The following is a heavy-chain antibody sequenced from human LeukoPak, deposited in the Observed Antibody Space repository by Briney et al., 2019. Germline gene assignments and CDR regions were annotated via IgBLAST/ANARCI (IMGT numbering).Heavy chain of an antibody. V-gene: IGHV3-7*01. D-gene: IGHD3-10*01. CDR2: IRQDGSEK. CDR1: GFTFNSYW. CDR3: ARTAYGSGTYSTNRNWFDP. J-gene: IGHJ5*02. Sequence: GGFLRLSCAASGFTFNSYWMNWVRQAPEKGLEWVASIRQDGSEKYYVDSVKGRFTISRDNAKNSLILQMSSLRAEDTAVYYCARTAYGSGTYSTNRNWFDPWGQGTLVTVSS.